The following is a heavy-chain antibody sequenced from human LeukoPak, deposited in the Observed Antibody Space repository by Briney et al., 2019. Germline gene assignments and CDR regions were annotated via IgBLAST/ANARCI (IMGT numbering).Heavy chain of an antibody. CDR3: ARHGGGVRYYYDSSGPHYFDY. CDR2: IYYSGST. D-gene: IGHD3-22*01. V-gene: IGHV4-39*01. Sequence: SETLSLTCTVSGGSISSSSYYWGWIRQPPGKGLEWIGSIYYSGSTYYNPSLKSRVTISVDTSKNQFSPKLSSVTAADPPVHYCARHGGGVRYYYDSSGPHYFDYWGQGTLVTVSS. CDR1: GGSISSSSYY. J-gene: IGHJ4*02.